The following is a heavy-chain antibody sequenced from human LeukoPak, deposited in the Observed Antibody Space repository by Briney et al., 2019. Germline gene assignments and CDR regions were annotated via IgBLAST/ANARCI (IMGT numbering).Heavy chain of an antibody. CDR3: ARHGEIAALGWFDP. J-gene: IGHJ5*02. D-gene: IGHD6-6*01. CDR1: GGSIINYY. CDR2: IYYSGST. Sequence: PSETLSLTCSVSGGSIINYYWSWIRQPPGKGLEWIAYIYYSGSTKYNPSPKSRVTISVDTSKNQFSLKLSSVTAADTAVYYCARHGEIAALGWFDPWGQGTLVTVSS. V-gene: IGHV4-59*08.